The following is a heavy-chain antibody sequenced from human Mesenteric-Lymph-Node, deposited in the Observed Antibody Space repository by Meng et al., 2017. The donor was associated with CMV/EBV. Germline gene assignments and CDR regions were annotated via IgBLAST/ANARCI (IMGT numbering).Heavy chain of an antibody. CDR3: ARVKAGPLEDHYHYYVMDV. V-gene: IGHV3-49*04. J-gene: IGHJ6*02. Sequence: GESLKISCTASGFTFGDYAMSWVRQAPGKGLEWVGFIRSKAYGGTTEYAASVKGRFTISRDDSKSIAYLQMNSLKTEDTAVYYCARVKAGPLEDHYHYYVMDVWGQGTTVTVSS. CDR1: GFTFGDYA. D-gene: IGHD1-14*01. CDR2: IRSKAYGGTT.